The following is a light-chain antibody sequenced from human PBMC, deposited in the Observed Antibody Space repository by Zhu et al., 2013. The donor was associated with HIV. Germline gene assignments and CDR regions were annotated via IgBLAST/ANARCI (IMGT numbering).Light chain of an antibody. CDR2: WAS. CDR3: QQYYNTAYS. CDR1: QSVLYSSNNKNY. V-gene: IGKV4-1*01. J-gene: IGKJ2*03. Sequence: DIVMTQSPDSLAVSLGERATINCKSSQSVLYSSNNKNYLAWYQQKPGQPPKLLIYWASTRESGVPDRFSGSGSGTDFTLTISSLQAEDVAVYYCQQYYNTAYSFGQGTRLEIK.